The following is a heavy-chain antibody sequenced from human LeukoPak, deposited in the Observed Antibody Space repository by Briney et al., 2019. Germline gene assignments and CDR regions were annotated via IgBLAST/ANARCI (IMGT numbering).Heavy chain of an antibody. J-gene: IGHJ5*02. V-gene: IGHV3-23*01. CDR1: GFTFSSYG. CDR3: AKDRDDSSGYLNWFDP. CDR2: ISGSGGST. Sequence: GGTLRLSCAASGFTFSSYGMSWVRQAPGKGLEWVSAISGSGGSTYYADSVKGRFAISRDNSKNTLYLQMNSLRAEDTAVYYCAKDRDDSSGYLNWFDPWGQGTLVTVSS. D-gene: IGHD3-22*01.